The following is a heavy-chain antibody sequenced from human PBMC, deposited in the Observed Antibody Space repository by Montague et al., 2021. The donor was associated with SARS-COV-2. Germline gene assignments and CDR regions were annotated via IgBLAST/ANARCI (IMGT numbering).Heavy chain of an antibody. V-gene: IGHV3-21*01. J-gene: IGHJ6*02. Sequence: SLRLYCAASGFTFSSYSMNWVRQAPGKGLEWVSSISSSSSYIYYADSVKGRFTISRDNAKNSLYLQMNSLRAEDTAVYYCARDPLDYGLWSSGSYYNAYYYYYGMDVWGQGTTVTVSS. CDR3: ARDPLDYGLWSSGSYYNAYYYYYGMDV. CDR1: GFTFSSYS. CDR2: ISSSSSYI. D-gene: IGHD3-10*01.